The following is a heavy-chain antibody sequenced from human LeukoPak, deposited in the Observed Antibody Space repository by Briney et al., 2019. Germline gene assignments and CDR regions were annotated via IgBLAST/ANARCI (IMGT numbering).Heavy chain of an antibody. V-gene: IGHV3-33*01. CDR2: IWYDGSNK. CDR3: ARDYYDSSGYYAAYYYYYGMDV. Sequence: GRSLRLSCAASGFTFSSYGMHWVRQAPGKGLEWVAVIWYDGSNKYCADSVKGRFTISRDNSKNTLYLQMNSLRAEDTAVYYCARDYYDSSGYYAAYYYYYGMDVWGQGTTVTVSS. J-gene: IGHJ6*02. D-gene: IGHD3-22*01. CDR1: GFTFSSYG.